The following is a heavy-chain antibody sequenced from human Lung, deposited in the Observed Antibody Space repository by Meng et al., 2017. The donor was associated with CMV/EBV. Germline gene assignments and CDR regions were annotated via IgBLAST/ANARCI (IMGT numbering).Heavy chain of an antibody. CDR2: IQYDGSNK. CDR3: AKDSFATWYSRPPGDGYNWIDY. V-gene: IGHV3-30*02. J-gene: IGHJ4*02. CDR1: GFIFSSYG. Sequence: AQSGFIFSSYGMHSVRPAPGEGLEWLTFIQYDGSNKCYADSVKGRFTISRDNSKHTLYLEMNRLTAVDTAVYYCAKDSFATWYSRPPGDGYNWIDYWGQGTXVTVSS. D-gene: IGHD5-24*01.